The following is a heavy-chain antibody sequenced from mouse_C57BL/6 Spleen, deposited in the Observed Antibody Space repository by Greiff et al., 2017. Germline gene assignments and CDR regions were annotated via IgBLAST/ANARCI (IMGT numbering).Heavy chain of an antibody. V-gene: IGHV5-9*01. CDR3: ARAYYSNPAWFAY. J-gene: IGHJ3*01. CDR2: ISGGGGNT. Sequence: EVKLVESGGGLVKPGGSLKLSCAASGFTFSSYTMSWVRQTPEKRLEWVATISGGGGNTYYPDSVKGRFTISRDNAKNTLYLQMSSLRSEDTALYYCARAYYSNPAWFAYWGQGTLVTVSA. D-gene: IGHD2-5*01. CDR1: GFTFSSYT.